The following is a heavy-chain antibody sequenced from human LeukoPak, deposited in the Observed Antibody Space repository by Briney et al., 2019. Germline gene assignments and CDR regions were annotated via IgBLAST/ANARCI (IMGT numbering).Heavy chain of an antibody. V-gene: IGHV1-8*01. D-gene: IGHD3-3*01. CDR1: GYTFTSYD. CDR3: ARLPSTYYDFWSGYYIFNVQDY. Sequence: ASVKVSCKASGYTFTSYDINWVRQATGQGLEWMGWMNPNSGNTGYAQKFQGRVTMTRNTSISTAYMELSSLRSEDTAVYYCARLPSTYYDFWSGYYIFNVQDYWGQGTLVTVSS. CDR2: MNPNSGNT. J-gene: IGHJ4*02.